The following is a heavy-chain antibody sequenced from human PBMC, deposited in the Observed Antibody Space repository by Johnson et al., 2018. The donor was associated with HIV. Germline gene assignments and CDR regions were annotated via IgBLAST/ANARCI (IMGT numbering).Heavy chain of an antibody. V-gene: IGHV3-30*02. J-gene: IGHJ3*02. D-gene: IGHD3-9*01. Sequence: QVQVVESRGVLVQPGGSLRLSCAASGFIFSSYGMHWVRQAPGKGLEWVAFIRYDGSNKYYADSVKGRISISRDNSKKTLYLQMNSLRAEDTAVYYCARERFSDILTGYHAFDIWGQGTMVTVSS. CDR1: GFIFSSYG. CDR2: IRYDGSNK. CDR3: ARERFSDILTGYHAFDI.